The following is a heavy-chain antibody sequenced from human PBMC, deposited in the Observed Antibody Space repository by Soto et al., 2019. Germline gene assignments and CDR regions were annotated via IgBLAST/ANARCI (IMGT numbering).Heavy chain of an antibody. CDR3: ATSILYCSGGSCYPPDY. CDR1: GFTFDDYA. CDR2: ISWNSGSI. V-gene: IGHV3-9*01. Sequence: EVQLVESGGGLVQPGRSLRLSCAASGFTFDDYAKHWVRQAPGKGLEWVSGISWNSGSIGYADSVKGRFTISRDNAKNSLYLQMNSLRAEDTALYYCATSILYCSGGSCYPPDYWGQGTLVTVSS. D-gene: IGHD2-15*01. J-gene: IGHJ4*02.